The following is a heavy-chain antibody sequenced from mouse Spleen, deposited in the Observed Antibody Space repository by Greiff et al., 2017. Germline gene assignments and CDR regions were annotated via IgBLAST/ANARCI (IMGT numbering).Heavy chain of an antibody. CDR3: ARSGDYLYAMDY. J-gene: IGHJ4*01. D-gene: IGHD2-4*01. Sequence: EVKLVESGAELVKPGASVKLSCTASGFNIKDTYMHWVKQRPEQGLEWIGRIDPANGNTKYDPKFQGKATITADTSSNTAYLQLSSLTSEDTAVYYCARSGDYLYAMDYWGQGTSVTVSS. V-gene: IGHV14-3*02. CDR1: GFNIKDTY. CDR2: IDPANGNT.